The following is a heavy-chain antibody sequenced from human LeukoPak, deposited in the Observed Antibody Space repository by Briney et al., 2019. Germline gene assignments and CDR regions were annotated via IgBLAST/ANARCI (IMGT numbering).Heavy chain of an antibody. J-gene: IGHJ5*02. CDR2: IRPTDGST. D-gene: IGHD3-9*01. CDR3: TRTINSWFDP. Sequence: ASVKISCKPSGYTFINHYIHWVRQAPGQGLEWMGVIRPTDGSTSYAQNFQGRLSMTSDTSTSTASMELSSLRSEDTAIYYCTRTINSWFDPWGQGTPVSVSS. V-gene: IGHV1-46*01. CDR1: GYTFINHY.